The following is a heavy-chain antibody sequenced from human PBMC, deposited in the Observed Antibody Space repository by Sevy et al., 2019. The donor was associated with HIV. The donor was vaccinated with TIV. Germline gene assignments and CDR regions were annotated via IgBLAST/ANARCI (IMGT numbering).Heavy chain of an antibody. CDR1: GFSFNVYG. J-gene: IGHJ4*02. CDR3: AKDLTERYSTSSGDFDY. V-gene: IGHV3-30*02. CDR2: TRYDGSTK. Sequence: GGSLRLSCAASGFSFNVYGMHWVRQAPGKGLQWVAFTRYDGSTKYYADSVQGRFTISRDNSKNTLYLQMNSLRVEDTAMYYCAKDLTERYSTSSGDFDYWGQGSLVTVSS. D-gene: IGHD6-6*01.